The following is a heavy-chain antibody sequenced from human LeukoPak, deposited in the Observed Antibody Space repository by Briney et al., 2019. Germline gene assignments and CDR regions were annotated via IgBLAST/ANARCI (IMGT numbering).Heavy chain of an antibody. V-gene: IGHV4-61*01. CDR3: ASGFSGYAYYYYGMDV. CDR1: GGSVSSGSYY. D-gene: IGHD5-12*01. J-gene: IGHJ6*04. CDR2: IYYSGST. Sequence: SETLSLTCTVSGGSVSSGSYYWSWIRQPPGKGLEWIGYIYYSGSTNYNPFLKSRVTISVDTSKNQFSLKLSSVTAADTAVYYCASGFSGYAYYYYGMDVWGKGTTVTVSS.